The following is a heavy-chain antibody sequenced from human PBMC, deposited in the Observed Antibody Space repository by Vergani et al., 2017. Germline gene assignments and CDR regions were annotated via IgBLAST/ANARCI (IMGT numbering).Heavy chain of an antibody. CDR3: AKDNWDIVVVYYFDY. D-gene: IGHD2-2*01. CDR2: ISSSSSTI. Sequence: EVQLVESGGGLVQPGGSLRLSCAASGFTFSSYSMNWVRQAPGKGLEWVSYISSSSSTIYYADSVKGRFTISRDNAKNSLYLQMNSLRAEDTAVYYCAKDNWDIVVVYYFDYWGQGTLVTVSS. CDR1: GFTFSSYS. V-gene: IGHV3-48*01. J-gene: IGHJ4*02.